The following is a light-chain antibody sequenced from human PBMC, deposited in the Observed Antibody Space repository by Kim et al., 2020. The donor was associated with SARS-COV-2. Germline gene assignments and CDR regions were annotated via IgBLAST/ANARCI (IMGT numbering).Light chain of an antibody. CDR3: ETWDSSLRAVV. CDR2: DNT. J-gene: IGLJ2*01. Sequence: GQNVTSSCSGRSSKIGNDYVSWYQQVPGTAPKLLIYDNTKRPSGIPDRFSGSKSGTSATLDITGLQTGDEADYYCETWDSSLRAVVFGGGTQLTVL. V-gene: IGLV1-51*01. CDR1: SSKIGNDY.